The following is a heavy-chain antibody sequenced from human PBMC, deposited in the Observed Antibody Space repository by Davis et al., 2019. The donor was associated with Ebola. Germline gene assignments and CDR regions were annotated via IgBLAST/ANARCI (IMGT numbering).Heavy chain of an antibody. CDR2: IYYSGST. J-gene: IGHJ4*02. D-gene: IGHD5-12*01. Sequence: MPSETLSLTCTVSGGSISSGGYYWSWIRQHPGKGLEWIGYIYYSGSTYYNPSLKSRVTISIDTSNNQFSLKLTSVTAADTAVYYCARDGNGYDPVDFDYWGQGILVPVSP. V-gene: IGHV4-31*03. CDR1: GGSISSGGYY. CDR3: ARDGNGYDPVDFDY.